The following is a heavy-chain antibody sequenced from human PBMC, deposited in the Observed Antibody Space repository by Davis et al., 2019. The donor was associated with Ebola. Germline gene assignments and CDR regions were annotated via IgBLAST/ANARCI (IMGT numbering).Heavy chain of an antibody. D-gene: IGHD1-1*01. Sequence: PGGSLRLSCAASGFTFSSHGMHWVRQAPGKGLDWVAVISYDGRKTDYAESVKGRFTISRDNAKNSLYLQMNGLRAEDTAMYYCARDSGTGDYWGQGTLVTVSS. CDR1: GFTFSSHG. V-gene: IGHV3-33*08. CDR3: ARDSGTGDY. CDR2: ISYDGRKT. J-gene: IGHJ4*02.